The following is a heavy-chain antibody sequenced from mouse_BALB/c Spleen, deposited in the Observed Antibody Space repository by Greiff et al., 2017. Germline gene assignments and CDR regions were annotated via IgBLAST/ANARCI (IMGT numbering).Heavy chain of an antibody. J-gene: IGHJ3*01. D-gene: IGHD2-1*01. V-gene: IGHV5-6*01. Sequence: EVQRVESGGDLVKPGGSLKLSCAASGFTFSSYGMSWVRQTPDKRLEWVATISSGGSYTYYPDSVKGRFTISRDNAKNTLYLQMSSLKSEDTAMYYCARQYYGNPAWFAYWGQGTLVTVSA. CDR3: ARQYYGNPAWFAY. CDR1: GFTFSSYG. CDR2: ISSGGSYT.